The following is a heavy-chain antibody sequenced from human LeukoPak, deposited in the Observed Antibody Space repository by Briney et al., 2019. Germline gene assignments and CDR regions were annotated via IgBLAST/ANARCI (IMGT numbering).Heavy chain of an antibody. J-gene: IGHJ4*02. V-gene: IGHV3-21*01. CDR3: VRHYYYDSSGYLV. CDR2: ISISSSDT. D-gene: IGHD3-22*01. CDR1: GFTFSSYS. Sequence: GGSLRLSCVDSGFTFSSYSMNWVCQAPGKGLWWVSSISISSSDTYSADSVKGGFTTSRDNAKNTLYMHMNSLRAEDTAVYYCVRHYYYDSSGYLVWGQGTLVTVSS.